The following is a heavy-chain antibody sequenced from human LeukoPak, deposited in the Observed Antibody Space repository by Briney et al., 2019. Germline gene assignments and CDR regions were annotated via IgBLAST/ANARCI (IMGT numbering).Heavy chain of an antibody. D-gene: IGHD3-9*01. CDR2: IYHSGST. CDR3: ARTYYDILTGYWAYYFDY. V-gene: IGHV4-30-2*01. CDR1: GGSISNGGYS. J-gene: IGHJ4*02. Sequence: SETLSLTCAVSGGSISNGGYSWSWIRQPPGKGLEWIGYIYHSGSTYYNPSLKSRVTISVDRSKNQFSLKLSSVTAADTAVYYCARTYYDILTGYWAYYFDYWGQGTLVTVSS.